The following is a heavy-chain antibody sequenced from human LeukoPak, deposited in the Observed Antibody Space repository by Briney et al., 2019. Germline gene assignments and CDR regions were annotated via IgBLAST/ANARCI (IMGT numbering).Heavy chain of an antibody. V-gene: IGHV5-51*01. CDR2: IYPGDSDT. J-gene: IGHJ4*02. Sequence: GESLKISCKGSGYSFTSYWISWVRQMPGKGLEWMGIIYPGDSDTRYSPSFQGQVTISADKSISTAYLQWSSLKASDTAMYYRARLVPYDSSGYYLDYWGQGTLVTVSS. CDR1: GYSFTSYW. CDR3: ARLVPYDSSGYYLDY. D-gene: IGHD3-22*01.